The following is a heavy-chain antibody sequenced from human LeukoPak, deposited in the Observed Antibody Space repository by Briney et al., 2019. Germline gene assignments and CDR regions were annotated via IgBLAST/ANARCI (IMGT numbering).Heavy chain of an antibody. CDR1: GDSLTRGRRH. Sequence: PAQTLSLTCTVSGDSLTRGRRHGSWIRQPAGRGLEGIGHFYSSTRTTYNPSLESRVTISGDPAKNQFSLKLDSVTAADTAVYFCARCMSELDYGDYAYYYHMDVWGNGTKVTVSS. V-gene: IGHV4-61*09. D-gene: IGHD4-17*01. J-gene: IGHJ6*04. CDR2: FYSSTRT. CDR3: ARCMSELDYGDYAYYYHMDV.